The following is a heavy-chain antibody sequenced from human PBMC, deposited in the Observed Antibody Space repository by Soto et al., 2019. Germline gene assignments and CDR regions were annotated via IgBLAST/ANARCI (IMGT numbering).Heavy chain of an antibody. CDR1: GYTFINYD. D-gene: IGHD6-13*01. CDR2: VNPGSGKA. Sequence: QVQLVQSGAEVKEPGASVRVSCKASGYTFINYDISWVRQATGQGLEWMGWVNPGSGKAGYASKFQGRVTMTRDASTGTAHLELSSLTSEDTAVYYCARMESAGTLNWFDPWGQGTLVNVSS. J-gene: IGHJ5*02. V-gene: IGHV1-8*02. CDR3: ARMESAGTLNWFDP.